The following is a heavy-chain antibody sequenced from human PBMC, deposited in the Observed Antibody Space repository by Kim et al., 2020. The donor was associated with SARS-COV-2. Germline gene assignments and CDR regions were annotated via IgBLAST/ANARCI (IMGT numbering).Heavy chain of an antibody. CDR3: TRDLGCSSTSCPGWFDP. D-gene: IGHD2-2*01. Sequence: VKGRFTISRDDSKSIAYLQMNSLKTEDTAVYYCTRDLGCSSTSCPGWFDPWGQGTLVTVSS. J-gene: IGHJ5*02. V-gene: IGHV3-49*02.